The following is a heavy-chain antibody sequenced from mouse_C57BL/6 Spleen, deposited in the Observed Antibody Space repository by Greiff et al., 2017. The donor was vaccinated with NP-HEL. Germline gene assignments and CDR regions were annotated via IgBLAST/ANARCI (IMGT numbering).Heavy chain of an antibody. Sequence: VQLQQPGAELVKPGASVKLSCKASGYTFTSYWMQWVKQRPGQGLEWIGEIDPSDSYTNYNQKFKGKATLTVDTSSSTAYMQLSSLTSEDSAVYYCAKISTVVATKDWYFDVWGTGTTVTVSS. CDR1: GYTFTSYW. V-gene: IGHV1-50*01. J-gene: IGHJ1*03. CDR3: AKISTVVATKDWYFDV. D-gene: IGHD1-1*01. CDR2: IDPSDSYT.